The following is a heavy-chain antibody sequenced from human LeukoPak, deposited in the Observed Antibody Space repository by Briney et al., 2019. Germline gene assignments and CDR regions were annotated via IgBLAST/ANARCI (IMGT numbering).Heavy chain of an antibody. D-gene: IGHD5-12*01. CDR2: IDWDDDK. Sequence: SGPALVKPPQTLTLTCTFSGFSLSTSGMCVSWIRQPPGKALEWLALIDWDDDKYYSTSLKTRLTISKDTSKSQVVLTMTNMDPVDTATYYCARMRVATTLFDYWGQGTLVTVSS. CDR1: GFSLSTSGMC. J-gene: IGHJ4*02. V-gene: IGHV2-70*01. CDR3: ARMRVATTLFDY.